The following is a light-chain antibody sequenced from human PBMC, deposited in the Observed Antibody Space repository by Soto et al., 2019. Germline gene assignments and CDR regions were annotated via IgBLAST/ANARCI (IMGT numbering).Light chain of an antibody. Sequence: QPVLTQPPSASGTPGQRVTISCSGSSSNIGSNYVYSYQQLPGTAPKVLIYSNNQRPSGVPDRFSGSKSGTSASLAISGLRSEDEADYYCAAWDASLSGPVFGGGTKVTVL. J-gene: IGLJ3*02. CDR3: AAWDASLSGPV. V-gene: IGLV1-47*02. CDR1: SSNIGSNY. CDR2: SNN.